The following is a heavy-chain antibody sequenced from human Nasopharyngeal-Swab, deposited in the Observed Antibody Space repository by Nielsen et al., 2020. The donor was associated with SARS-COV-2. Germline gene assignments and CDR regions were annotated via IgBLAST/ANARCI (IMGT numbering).Heavy chain of an antibody. J-gene: IGHJ4*02. CDR1: GFTFSSFW. CDR3: ARGSGPHGSWDY. CDR2: ISGDGSST. Sequence: GGSLGLSCAASGFTFSSFWMHWVRQVPGKGLVWISRISGDGSSTSYADSVKGRLTISRDNAKNTLYLQINTLTGEDTAVYHCARGSGPHGSWDYWGQGTLVTVSS. D-gene: IGHD6-19*01. V-gene: IGHV3-74*01.